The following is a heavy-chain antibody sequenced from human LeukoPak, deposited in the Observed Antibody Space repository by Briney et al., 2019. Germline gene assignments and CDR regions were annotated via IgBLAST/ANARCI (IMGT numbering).Heavy chain of an antibody. V-gene: IGHV1-8*01. D-gene: IGHD3-3*01. Sequence: ASVKVSCKASGYTFTSYDINWVRQATGQGLEWMGWMNPNGGNTGYAQKFQGRVTMTRNTSISTAYMELSSLRSEDTAVYYCARDPTGFWSGYYRSLSFDYWGQGTLVTVSS. J-gene: IGHJ4*02. CDR2: MNPNGGNT. CDR1: GYTFTSYD. CDR3: ARDPTGFWSGYYRSLSFDY.